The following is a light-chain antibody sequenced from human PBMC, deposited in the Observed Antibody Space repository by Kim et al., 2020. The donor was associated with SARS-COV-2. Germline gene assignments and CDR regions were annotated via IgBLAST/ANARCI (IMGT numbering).Light chain of an antibody. CDR1: QDINNY. CDR3: QQYDKRPYT. CDR2: DAS. Sequence: DIQMTQSPSSLSTSIGDRVTITCQASQDINNYLNWYQQKPGKAPKLLIYDASNLETGVPSRFTGSGSGTDFTFTISSLQAEDFATYYCQQYDKRPYTFGQGTKLEI. V-gene: IGKV1-33*01. J-gene: IGKJ2*01.